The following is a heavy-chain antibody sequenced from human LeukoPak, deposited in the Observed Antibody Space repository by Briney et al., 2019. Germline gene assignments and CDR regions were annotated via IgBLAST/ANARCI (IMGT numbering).Heavy chain of an antibody. CDR2: NNQSGST. CDR1: GESFSGDY. V-gene: IGHV4-34*01. D-gene: IGHD5-24*01. J-gene: IGHJ5*02. Sequence: NSSETLSLTCGVYGESFSGDYWSWIRQPPGKGLEWIGENNQSGSTNYIPSLKSRVTISVDTSKNQFSLKLISVTAADTAVYYCARGRWLQYETWGQGTLVTVSS. CDR3: ARGRWLQYET.